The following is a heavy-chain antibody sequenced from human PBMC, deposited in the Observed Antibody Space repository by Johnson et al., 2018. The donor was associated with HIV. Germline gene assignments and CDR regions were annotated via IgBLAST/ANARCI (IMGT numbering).Heavy chain of an antibody. Sequence: QVQLVESGGGVVQPGRSLRLSCAASGFTFSSYAMHWVRQAPGKGLEWVAVISYDGSNKYYADSVKCRFTISRDNSKNTLYLQMNSLRAEDTAVYYCASGEDYGGNYGAFDIWGQGTMVTVSS. D-gene: IGHD4-23*01. CDR3: ASGEDYGGNYGAFDI. CDR1: GFTFSSYA. J-gene: IGHJ3*02. V-gene: IGHV3-30-3*01. CDR2: ISYDGSNK.